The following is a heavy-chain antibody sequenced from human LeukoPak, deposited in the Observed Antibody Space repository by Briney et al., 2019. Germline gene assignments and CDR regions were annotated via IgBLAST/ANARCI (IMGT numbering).Heavy chain of an antibody. V-gene: IGHV1-69*06. J-gene: IGHJ4*02. Sequence: ASVKVSCKASGGTFSSYAISWVRQAPGQGLEWMGGIIPIFGTANYAQKFQGRVTITADKSTSTAYMELSSLRSEDTAVYYCARGGANAGTTPLDYWGQGTLVTVSS. D-gene: IGHD1-1*01. CDR3: ARGGANAGTTPLDY. CDR2: IIPIFGTA. CDR1: GGTFSSYA.